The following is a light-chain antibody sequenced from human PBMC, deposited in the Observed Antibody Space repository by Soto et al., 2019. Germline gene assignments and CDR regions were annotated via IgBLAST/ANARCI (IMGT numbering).Light chain of an antibody. J-gene: IGKJ1*01. V-gene: IGKV1-5*01. CDR2: DVS. Sequence: DIQMTQSPSTLSGSVGDRVTITCRASQTISSWLAWYQQKPGKAPKLLISDVSSLESGVPSRFSGSGFGTEFTLTISSLQPDDVATYYCQQYNSYWTFGQGTKV. CDR3: QQYNSYWT. CDR1: QTISSW.